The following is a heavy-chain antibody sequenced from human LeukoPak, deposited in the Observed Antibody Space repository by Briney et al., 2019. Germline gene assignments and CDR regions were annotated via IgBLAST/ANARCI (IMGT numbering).Heavy chain of an antibody. Sequence: GGSLRLSCAASGFTFSSYSMNWVRQAPGKGLEWVSYISSSSSTIYYADSVKGRFTISRDNAKNSLYLQMSSLRAKDTAVYYCARETGILSSYGMDVWGQGTTVTVSS. CDR2: ISSSSSTI. CDR3: ARETGILSSYGMDV. V-gene: IGHV3-48*04. J-gene: IGHJ6*02. D-gene: IGHD1-1*01. CDR1: GFTFSSYS.